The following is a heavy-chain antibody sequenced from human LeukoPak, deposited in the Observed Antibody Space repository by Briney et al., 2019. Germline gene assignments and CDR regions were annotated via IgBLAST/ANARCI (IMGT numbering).Heavy chain of an antibody. V-gene: IGHV3-23*01. CDR1: GSIFSNYA. D-gene: IGHD3-10*01. CDR3: AKTFYSGSGSELPHH. Sequence: GGSLRLSCAASGSIFSNYAMSWVRQAPGKGLEWVSVISGSGGSTYYADSVKGRFTIFRDTSKNTLYLQMNSLRAEDTAVYYCAKTFYSGSGSELPHHWGQGTLVTVSS. CDR2: ISGSGGST. J-gene: IGHJ1*01.